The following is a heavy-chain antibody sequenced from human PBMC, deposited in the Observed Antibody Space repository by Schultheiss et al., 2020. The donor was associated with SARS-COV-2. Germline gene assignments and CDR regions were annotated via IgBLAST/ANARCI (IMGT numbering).Heavy chain of an antibody. J-gene: IGHJ6*02. V-gene: IGHV3-30-3*01. CDR3: ARERAPYSSSFSGMDV. Sequence: GGSLRLSCAASGFTFSSYAMHWVRQAPGKGLEWVAVISYDGSNKYYADSVKGRFTISRDNSKNTLYLQMNSLRDEDTAVYYCARERAPYSSSFSGMDVWGQGTTVTVSS. CDR2: ISYDGSNK. D-gene: IGHD6-13*01. CDR1: GFTFSSYA.